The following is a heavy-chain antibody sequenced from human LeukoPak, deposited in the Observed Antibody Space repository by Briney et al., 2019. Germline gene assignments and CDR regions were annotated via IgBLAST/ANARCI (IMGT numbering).Heavy chain of an antibody. CDR3: ARDPLYCSGGSCYSTWFDP. Sequence: SETLSLTCTVSGGSIISSSYYWGWIRQPPGKGLEWIGSIYHSGSTYYNPSLKSRVTISVDTSKNQFSLKLSSVTAADTAVYYCARDPLYCSGGSCYSTWFDPWGQGTLVTVSP. D-gene: IGHD2-15*01. CDR2: IYHSGST. V-gene: IGHV4-39*07. CDR1: GGSIISSSYY. J-gene: IGHJ5*02.